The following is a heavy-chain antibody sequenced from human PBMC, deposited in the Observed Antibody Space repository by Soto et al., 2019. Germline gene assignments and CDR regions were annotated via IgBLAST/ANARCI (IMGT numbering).Heavy chain of an antibody. V-gene: IGHV1-69*01. D-gene: IGHD2-21*01. CDR3: ARDSLIPSAADYYFDMDV. CDR2: IIPIFRTA. Sequence: QVQLVQSGAEVKKPGSSVKVSCKASGGDFSNYAISWVRQAPGQGPEWMGGIIPIFRTATYAQKFQGRVTITADDSTRTADMELSGLTSEDTADYYCARDSLIPSAADYYFDMDVWGQGTTVTVSS. J-gene: IGHJ6*02. CDR1: GGDFSNYA.